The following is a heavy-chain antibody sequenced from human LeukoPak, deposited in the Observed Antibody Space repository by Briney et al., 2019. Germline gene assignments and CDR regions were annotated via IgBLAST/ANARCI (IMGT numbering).Heavy chain of an antibody. V-gene: IGHV3-74*01. D-gene: IGHD6-19*01. Sequence: GGSLRLSCAASGFTFSSYAMNWVRQAPGKGLVWVSRINSDGSSTSYADSVKGRFTISRDNAKNTLYLQMNSLRAEDTAVYYCAREPGVAVAGPDYWGQGTLVTVSP. CDR1: GFTFSSYA. CDR2: INSDGSST. CDR3: AREPGVAVAGPDY. J-gene: IGHJ4*02.